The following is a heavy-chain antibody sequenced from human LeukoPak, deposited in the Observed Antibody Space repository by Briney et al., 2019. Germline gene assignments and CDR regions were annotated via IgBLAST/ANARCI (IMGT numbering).Heavy chain of an antibody. D-gene: IGHD3-10*01. J-gene: IGHJ6*03. Sequence: GESLKISCKGSGYIFTTYWIGWVRQMPGKGLEWMGIIYPGDSVTRYSPSFQGQVTISADKSITTAYLQWRSLQASDSAMYYCARHQVFYSGSGRNYYYMDVWGKGTTVTISS. CDR3: ARHQVFYSGSGRNYYYMDV. V-gene: IGHV5-51*01. CDR2: IYPGDSVT. CDR1: GYIFTTYW.